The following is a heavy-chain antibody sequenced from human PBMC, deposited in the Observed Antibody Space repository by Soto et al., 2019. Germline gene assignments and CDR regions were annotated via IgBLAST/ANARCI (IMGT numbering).Heavy chain of an antibody. Sequence: ASVKVTCKASGYTFTSYDINWVRQATGQGLEWMGWMNPNSGNTNYAQKLQGRVTMTTDTSTSTAYMELRSLRSDDTAVYYCAKAPAAGHPFNWFDAWGQGTMVTVSS. J-gene: IGHJ5*02. V-gene: IGHV1-18*01. CDR3: AKAPAAGHPFNWFDA. D-gene: IGHD6-13*01. CDR2: MNPNSGNT. CDR1: GYTFTSYD.